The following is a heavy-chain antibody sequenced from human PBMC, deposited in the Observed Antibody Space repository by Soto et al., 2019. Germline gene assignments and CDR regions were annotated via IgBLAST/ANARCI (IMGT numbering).Heavy chain of an antibody. CDR2: IYYSGST. Sequence: PSETLSLTCTVSGCTISSYGWSWIRQPPGKGLEWIGYIYYSGSTNYNPSLKSRVTISVDTSKNQFSLKLSSVTAADTAVYYCARHEGSRRRYFDWLGDMDVWGKGTTVTVSS. J-gene: IGHJ6*03. CDR3: ARHEGSRRRYFDWLGDMDV. V-gene: IGHV4-59*08. CDR1: GCTISSYG. D-gene: IGHD3-9*01.